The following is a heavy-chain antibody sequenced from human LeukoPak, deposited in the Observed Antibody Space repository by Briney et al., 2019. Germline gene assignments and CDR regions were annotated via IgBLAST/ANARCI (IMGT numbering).Heavy chain of an antibody. CDR2: IRYDGSNK. J-gene: IGHJ4*02. CDR1: GFTFSSYG. D-gene: IGHD6-19*01. V-gene: IGHV3-30*02. CDR3: ARDRAVAGLCGY. Sequence: GGSLRLSCAASGFTFSSYGMHWVRQAPGKGLEWVAFIRYDGSNKYYADSVKGRFTISRDNSKNTLYLQMNSLRAEDTAVYYCARDRAVAGLCGYWGQGTLVTVSS.